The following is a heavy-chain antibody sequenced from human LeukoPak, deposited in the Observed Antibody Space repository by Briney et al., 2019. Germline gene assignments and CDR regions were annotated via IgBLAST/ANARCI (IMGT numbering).Heavy chain of an antibody. Sequence: GGSLRLSCAASGFTFSSYGFHWGCQAQGKGLEWVAIIWIDGSNKYFADSVKGRFTISRDNSKNTLYLQMNSLRAEDTAVYYCARGVFAGVLRTGYWYFDLWGRGTLVTVSP. CDR2: IWIDGSNK. J-gene: IGHJ2*01. D-gene: IGHD2-21*01. V-gene: IGHV3-33*01. CDR3: ARGVFAGVLRTGYWYFDL. CDR1: GFTFSSYG.